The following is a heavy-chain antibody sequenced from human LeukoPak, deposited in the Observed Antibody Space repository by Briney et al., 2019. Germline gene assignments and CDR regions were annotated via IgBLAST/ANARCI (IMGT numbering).Heavy chain of an antibody. CDR3: AKDHFRLLTGFYNVGGD. V-gene: IGHV3-9*01. Sequence: GGSLRLSCAVSGFTFDDYAMHWVRQVPGKGLEWVSGINWNSDSIGYADSARGRFTISRDNNKNALYLQMDSLRTEDTAMYYCAKDHFRLLTGFYNVGGDWGQGTLVTVSS. J-gene: IGHJ4*02. CDR1: GFTFDDYA. D-gene: IGHD3-9*01. CDR2: INWNSDSI.